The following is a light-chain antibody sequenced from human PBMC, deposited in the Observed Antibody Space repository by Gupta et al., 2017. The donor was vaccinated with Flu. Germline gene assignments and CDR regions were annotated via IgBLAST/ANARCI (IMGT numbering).Light chain of an antibody. Sequence: ERATLSCRASQSVTKNYLGWYQQKRGQAPRLLIYDVSNRATGVPDRFSGSGSGTDFTLTISSLEPEDFAVYFCQQYAHSPLTFGGGTKVEIK. J-gene: IGKJ4*01. CDR1: QSVTKNY. V-gene: IGKV3-20*01. CDR2: DVS. CDR3: QQYAHSPLT.